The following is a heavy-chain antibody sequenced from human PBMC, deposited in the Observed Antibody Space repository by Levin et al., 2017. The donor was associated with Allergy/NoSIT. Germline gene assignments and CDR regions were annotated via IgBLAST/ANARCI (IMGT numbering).Heavy chain of an antibody. D-gene: IGHD6-13*01. Sequence: GESLKISCAASGFTFDDYGMSWVRQAPGKGLEWVSGINWNGGSTGYADSVKGRFTISRDNAKNSLYLQMNSLRAEDTALYHCARSYLSSSWRDWFDPWGQGTLVTVSS. CDR1: GFTFDDYG. V-gene: IGHV3-20*01. J-gene: IGHJ5*02. CDR2: INWNGGST. CDR3: ARSYLSSSWRDWFDP.